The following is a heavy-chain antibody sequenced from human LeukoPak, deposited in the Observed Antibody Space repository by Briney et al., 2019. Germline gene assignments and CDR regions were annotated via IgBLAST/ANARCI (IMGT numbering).Heavy chain of an antibody. J-gene: IGHJ4*02. CDR3: ARDRDWGTDY. CDR1: GFTFSNYW. D-gene: IGHD7-27*01. V-gene: IGHV3-7*05. Sequence: GGSLRLSCAASGFTFSNYWMSWVRQAPGKGLEWVANIKEDGSDKYYVDSVKGRFTVSRDNGKNSLYLQVNSLKADDTAVYYCARDRDWGTDYWGQGTLVTVSS. CDR2: IKEDGSDK.